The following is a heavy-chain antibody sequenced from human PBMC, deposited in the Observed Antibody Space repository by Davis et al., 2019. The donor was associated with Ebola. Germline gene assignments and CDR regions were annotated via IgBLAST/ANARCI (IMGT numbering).Heavy chain of an antibody. CDR3: ARDPFGAARLDY. J-gene: IGHJ4*02. CDR1: GGSISSGGYY. V-gene: IGHV4-31*03. D-gene: IGHD6-6*01. Sequence: PSETLSLTCTVSGGSISSGGYYWSWIRQHPGKGLEWIGYIYYSGSTYYNPSLKSRVTISVDTSKNQFSLKLSSVTAADTAVYYCARDPFGAARLDYWGQGTLVTVSS. CDR2: IYYSGST.